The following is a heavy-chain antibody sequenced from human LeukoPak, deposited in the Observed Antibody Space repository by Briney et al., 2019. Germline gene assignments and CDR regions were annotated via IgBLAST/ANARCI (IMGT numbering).Heavy chain of an antibody. D-gene: IGHD6-13*01. CDR2: IGSSGSII. Sequence: GGSLRLSCAASGFIFSDYYMFWFRQSPGKGLDWVSYIGSSGSIIHYADSVRGRLTISRGNAKNLLYLQMNSLRADDTGFYYCARDFRGGELAADPWGQGTLVTVSS. CDR3: ARDFRGGELAADP. V-gene: IGHV3-11*01. J-gene: IGHJ5*02. CDR1: GFIFSDYY.